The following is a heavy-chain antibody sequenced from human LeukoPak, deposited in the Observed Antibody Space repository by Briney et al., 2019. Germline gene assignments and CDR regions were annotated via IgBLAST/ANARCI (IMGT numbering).Heavy chain of an antibody. CDR2: IYTRGNT. Sequence: SETLSLTCTVSGGSISIYYWSWIRQTAGKGLEWIGHIYTRGNTDYNPSLKSRVTMSVDTSRNQFSLKLSSVTAADTAVYYCARHDPGIVGATNDGFDPWGQGTLVTVSS. CDR3: ARHDPGIVGATNDGFDP. V-gene: IGHV4-4*07. D-gene: IGHD1-26*01. CDR1: GGSISIYY. J-gene: IGHJ5*02.